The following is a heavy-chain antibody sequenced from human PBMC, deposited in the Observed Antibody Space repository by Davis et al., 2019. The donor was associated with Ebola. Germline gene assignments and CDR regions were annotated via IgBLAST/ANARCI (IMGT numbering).Heavy chain of an antibody. CDR3: ARGYYGDYQ. J-gene: IGHJ4*02. Sequence: GESLKISCAASGFTFSSYAMHWVRQAPGKGLEWVAVISYDGSNKYYADSVKGRFTISRDNSKNTLYLQMNSPRAEDTAIYYCARGYYGDYQWGQGTLVTVSS. CDR2: ISYDGSNK. D-gene: IGHD4-17*01. CDR1: GFTFSSYA. V-gene: IGHV3-30-3*01.